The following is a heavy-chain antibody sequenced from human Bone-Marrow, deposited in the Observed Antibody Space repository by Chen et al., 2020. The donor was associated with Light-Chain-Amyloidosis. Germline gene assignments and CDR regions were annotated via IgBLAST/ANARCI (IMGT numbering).Heavy chain of an antibody. Sequence: EVQLFESGGGLVQPGGSLRLSCAASGFTFSSQPMSWVRQAPGKGLEWVSGISDRGSNTYYADSMEGRFTVSRDNSKNTLHLQMNSLGAEDTAVYYCAKWDWNTNYFDDWGQGTLVTVSS. CDR1: GFTFSSQP. J-gene: IGHJ4*02. V-gene: IGHV3-23*01. CDR3: AKWDWNTNYFDD. D-gene: IGHD1-1*01. CDR2: ISDRGSNT.